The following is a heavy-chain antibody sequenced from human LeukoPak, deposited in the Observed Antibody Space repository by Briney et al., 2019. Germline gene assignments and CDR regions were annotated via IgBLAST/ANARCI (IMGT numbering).Heavy chain of an antibody. J-gene: IGHJ4*02. V-gene: IGHV3-23*01. CDR3: SKDRGGTLGDYFDF. D-gene: IGHD3-10*01. CDR1: GFTFRSYA. CDR2: IGGSGATT. Sequence: GGSLRLSCAVSGFTFRSYAMSWVRQAPGKGLEWVSAIGGSGATTHYADSVKGRFTIARGNSKNTLYLQMNSLRAEDTAVYYCSKDRGGTLGDYFDFWGQGTLVTVSS.